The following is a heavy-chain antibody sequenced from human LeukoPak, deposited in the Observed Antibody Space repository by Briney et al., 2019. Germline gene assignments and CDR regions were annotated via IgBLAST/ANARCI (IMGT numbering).Heavy chain of an antibody. CDR1: GFTFSSYG. CDR2: ISFDGSNK. Sequence: GGSLRLSCAASGFTFSSYGMYWVRQAPGKGLEWVAVISFDGSNKYYADSVRGRFTVSRDNSKNTLYLQMNSLRDEDTAVYYCAKRYGSGTYFEFWGQGTLVTVSS. D-gene: IGHD3-10*01. J-gene: IGHJ4*02. CDR3: AKRYGSGTYFEF. V-gene: IGHV3-30*18.